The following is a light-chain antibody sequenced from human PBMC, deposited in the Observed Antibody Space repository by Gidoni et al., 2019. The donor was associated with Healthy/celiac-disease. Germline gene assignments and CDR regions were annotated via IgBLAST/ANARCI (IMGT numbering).Light chain of an antibody. J-gene: IGLJ2*01. CDR1: KLGDKY. CDR3: QAWDSSTAWV. Sequence: SYELTQPPSVSASPGQTASITCSGDKLGDKYACWYQQKPGQSPVLVIYQDSKRPSRIPERFSGSNSGNTATLTISGTQAMDEADYYCQAWDSSTAWVFGGGTKLTVL. CDR2: QDS. V-gene: IGLV3-1*01.